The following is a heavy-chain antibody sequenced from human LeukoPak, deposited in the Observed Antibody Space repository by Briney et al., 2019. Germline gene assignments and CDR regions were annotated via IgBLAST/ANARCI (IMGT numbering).Heavy chain of an antibody. D-gene: IGHD1-14*01. CDR2: IRYDGGTR. CDR3: PAVDNRVVFDC. V-gene: IGHV3-30*02. CDR1: GLTFSDLG. Sequence: GGSVTLSRAASGLTFSDLGMHGVRQAPGRGLEWVACIRYDGGTRSYADSVKGRFTISRDNSKNTLYLQVSGLRVDDTALYYLPAVDNRVVFDCCGQGTLVTASS. J-gene: IGHJ4*02.